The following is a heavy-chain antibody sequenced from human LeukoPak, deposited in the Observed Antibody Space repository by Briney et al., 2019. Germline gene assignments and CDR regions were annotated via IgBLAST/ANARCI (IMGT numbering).Heavy chain of an antibody. D-gene: IGHD3-10*01. Sequence: SETLSLTCTISGGSISSYYWSWIRQPPGKGLEWIGYIYYSGSTNYNPSLKSRVTISVDTSKNQFSLKLSSVTAADTAVYYCTRSQNVLLWFGELSPFDYWGQGTLVTVSS. CDR1: GGSISSYY. J-gene: IGHJ4*02. CDR2: IYYSGST. CDR3: TRSQNVLLWFGELSPFDY. V-gene: IGHV4-59*12.